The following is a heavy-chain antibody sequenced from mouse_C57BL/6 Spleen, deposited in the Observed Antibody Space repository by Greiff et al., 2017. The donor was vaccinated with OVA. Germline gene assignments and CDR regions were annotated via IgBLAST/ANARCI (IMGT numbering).Heavy chain of an antibody. J-gene: IGHJ3*01. D-gene: IGHD2-1*01. V-gene: IGHV3-6*01. CDR3: ARVGIYYGNYNFAY. Sequence: DVQLQESGPGLVKPSQSLSLTCSVTGYSITSGYYWNWIRQFPGNKLEWMGYISYDGSNNYNPSLKNRISITRDTSKNQFFLKLNSVTTEDTATYYCARVGIYYGNYNFAYWGQGTLVTVSA. CDR1: GYSITSGYY. CDR2: ISYDGSN.